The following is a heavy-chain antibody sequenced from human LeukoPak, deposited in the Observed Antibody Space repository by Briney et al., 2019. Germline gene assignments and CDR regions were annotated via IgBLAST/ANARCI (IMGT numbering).Heavy chain of an antibody. CDR2: IKSKTDGGTT. J-gene: IGHJ4*02. CDR1: GFSFSKAW. D-gene: IGHD3-10*01. Sequence: GGSLRLSCAASGFSFSKAWMSWVRQAPGKGLEWVGRIKSKTDGGTTDYAAPVKGRFTISRDDSKNTLFLQVNSLKIEDTAVYYCTTVTLRPVGLWGQGTLVTVSS. CDR3: TTVTLRPVGL. V-gene: IGHV3-15*05.